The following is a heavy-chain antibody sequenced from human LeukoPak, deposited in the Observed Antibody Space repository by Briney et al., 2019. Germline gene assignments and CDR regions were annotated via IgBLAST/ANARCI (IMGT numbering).Heavy chain of an antibody. CDR2: IDPDGSEK. D-gene: IGHD3-10*01. J-gene: IGHJ4*02. V-gene: IGHV3-7*01. CDR1: GFTFNSYW. Sequence: TGGSLRLSRAASGFTFNSYWMSWVRQAPGKGLEWVANIDPDGSEKQYGDSVKGRFTTSRDNAKNSLYLQMNSLRAEDTAIYYCARIYYFGDNNWRYFDNWGQGTLVTVSS. CDR3: ARIYYFGDNNWRYFDN.